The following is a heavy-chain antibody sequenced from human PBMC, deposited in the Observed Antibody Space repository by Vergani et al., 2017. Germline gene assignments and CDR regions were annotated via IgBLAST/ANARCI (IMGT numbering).Heavy chain of an antibody. D-gene: IGHD2-15*01. Sequence: QVQLVQSGAEVKKPGSSVKVSCKASGGTFSSYAISWVRQAPGQGLEWMGGIIPIFGTANYAQKFQGRVTITADKSTSTAYMELSSLRSEDTAVYYCARLGYCSGGSCYVSGYYYYGIDVWGQGTTVTVSS. V-gene: IGHV1-69*06. CDR2: IIPIFGTA. J-gene: IGHJ6*02. CDR1: GGTFSSYA. CDR3: ARLGYCSGGSCYVSGYYYYGIDV.